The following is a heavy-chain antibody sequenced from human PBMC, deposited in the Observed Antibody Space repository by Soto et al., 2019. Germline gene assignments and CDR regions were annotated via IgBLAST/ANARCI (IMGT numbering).Heavy chain of an antibody. CDR1: GYTFTNYY. J-gene: IGHJ4*02. V-gene: IGHV1-2*02. CDR3: IRDLRFFEVWLET. Sequence: ASVKVSCKASGYTFTNYYMHWVRQAPGQGLEWMGWINPNSGGTNYAQKFQGRVTMTRDTSISTAYMELSRLRSDDTAVYFCIRDLRFFEVWLETWGQGTQVIVSS. D-gene: IGHD3-9*01. CDR2: INPNSGGT.